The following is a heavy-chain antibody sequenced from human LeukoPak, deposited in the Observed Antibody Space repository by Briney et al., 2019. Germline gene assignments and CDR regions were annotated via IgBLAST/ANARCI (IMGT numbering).Heavy chain of an antibody. V-gene: IGHV1-69*13. D-gene: IGHD6-19*01. Sequence: SVKVSCKASGGTFSSYAISWVRQAPGQGLEWMGGIIPIFGTANYAQKFQGRVTITADESTSTAYMELSSLRSEDTAVYYCARDSSRGSGWYSSPYYFDYWGQGTLVTVSS. CDR3: ARDSSRGSGWYSSPYYFDY. CDR1: GGTFSSYA. CDR2: IIPIFGTA. J-gene: IGHJ4*02.